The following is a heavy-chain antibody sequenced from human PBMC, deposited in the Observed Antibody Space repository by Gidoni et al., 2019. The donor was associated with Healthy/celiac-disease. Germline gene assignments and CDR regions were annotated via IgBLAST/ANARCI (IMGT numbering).Heavy chain of an antibody. CDR3: ARGLGYSYGYNYYYYGMDV. CDR2: IIPSFGAA. J-gene: IGHJ6*02. Sequence: QAQLVKSGAVVKKPGPSVKVSCTASGGTFSSYATSWVRQAPGQGLAWMGGIIPSFGAANYAQKFQGRVTITADESTSTAYMERSSLRSEDTAVYYCARGLGYSYGYNYYYYGMDVWGQGTTVTVSS. CDR1: GGTFSSYA. D-gene: IGHD5-18*01. V-gene: IGHV1-69*01.